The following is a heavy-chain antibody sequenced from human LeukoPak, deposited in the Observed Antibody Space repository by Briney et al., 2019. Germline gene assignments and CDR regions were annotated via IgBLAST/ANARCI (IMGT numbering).Heavy chain of an antibody. CDR2: IKGDGSDK. V-gene: IGHV3-7*04. J-gene: IGHJ4*02. CDR3: ARPFGSGTYYQFDL. Sequence: PGGSLRLSCVASGFAFSSYWMSWVRQAPGKGPEWVANIKGDGSDKYYLDSLKGRSTVSRDNTKNSLYLQVNSLRADDTALYYCARPFGSGTYYQFDLWGQGTLVTVSS. CDR1: GFAFSSYW. D-gene: IGHD3-10*01.